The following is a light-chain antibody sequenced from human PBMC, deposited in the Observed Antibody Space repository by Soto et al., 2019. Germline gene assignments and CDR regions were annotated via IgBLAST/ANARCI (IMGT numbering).Light chain of an antibody. CDR3: SSYTSSATVV. CDR1: SSDVGGYNH. CDR2: DVG. V-gene: IGLV2-14*01. J-gene: IGLJ2*01. Sequence: QSVLTQPASVSGSPGQSITISCTGTSSDVGGYNHVSWYQQHPGKAPKLMIYDVGNRPSGVSNRFSGSKSGSTASLTISGLQAEDEADYYCSSYTSSATVVLGGGTKLTVL.